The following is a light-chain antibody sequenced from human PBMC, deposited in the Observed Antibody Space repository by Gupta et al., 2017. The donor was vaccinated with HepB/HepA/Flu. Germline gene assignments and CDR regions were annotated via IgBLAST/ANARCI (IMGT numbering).Light chain of an antibody. J-gene: IGLJ3*02. CDR1: RPNIGNNP. Sequence: QSVLTPPPSASGTPGQRVTMSCSGSRPNIGNNPVNWYQQFPGTAPKVLINNNNQRPSGVPDRFSGSKSGTSASLAISGPQSEDEADYYCAAWDDSLKGVVFGGGTKLTVL. CDR3: AAWDDSLKGVV. V-gene: IGLV1-44*01. CDR2: NNN.